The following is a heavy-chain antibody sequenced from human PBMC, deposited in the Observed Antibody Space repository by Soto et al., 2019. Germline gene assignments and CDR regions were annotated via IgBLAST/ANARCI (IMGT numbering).Heavy chain of an antibody. CDR1: GFTFSNAW. D-gene: IGHD5-12*01. Sequence: PGGSLRLSCAASGFTFSNAWINWVRQAPGKGLVWVSRINSDGSSTSYADSVKGRFTISRDNAKNTLYLQMNSLRAEDTAVYYCARDYSGYERGYYYMDVWGKGTTVTVSS. CDR2: INSDGSST. J-gene: IGHJ6*03. V-gene: IGHV3-74*01. CDR3: ARDYSGYERGYYYMDV.